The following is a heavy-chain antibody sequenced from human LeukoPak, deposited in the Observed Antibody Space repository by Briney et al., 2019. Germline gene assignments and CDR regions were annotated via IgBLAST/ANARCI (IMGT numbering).Heavy chain of an antibody. CDR1: GYTFTGYY. D-gene: IGHD6-6*01. Sequence: ASVKVSCKAPGYTFTGYYMHWVRQAPGQGLEWTGWINPNSGGTNYAQKFQGRVTMTRDTSISTAYMELSRLRSDDTAVYYCARGIAARPTPYYYYYYYMDVWGKGTTVTVSS. CDR2: INPNSGGT. CDR3: ARGIAARPTPYYYYYYYMDV. V-gene: IGHV1-2*02. J-gene: IGHJ6*03.